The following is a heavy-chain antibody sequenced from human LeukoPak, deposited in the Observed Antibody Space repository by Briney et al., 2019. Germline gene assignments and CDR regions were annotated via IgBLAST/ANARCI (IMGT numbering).Heavy chain of an antibody. J-gene: IGHJ4*02. V-gene: IGHV3-30*18. CDR2: ISYDGSNK. CDR3: AKDRWEPLSSFDY. Sequence: GRSLRLSCAASGFTFSSYGMHWVRQAPGKGLEWVAVISYDGSNKYYADSVKGRFTISRDNSKNTLYLQMNSLRAEDTAVYYCAKDRWEPLSSFDYWGQGTLVTVSS. CDR1: GFTFSSYG. D-gene: IGHD1-26*01.